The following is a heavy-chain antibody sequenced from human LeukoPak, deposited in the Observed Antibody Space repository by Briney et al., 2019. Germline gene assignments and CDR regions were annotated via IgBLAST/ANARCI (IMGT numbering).Heavy chain of an antibody. Sequence: ASVKVSCKASGYTFTGYYMHWVRQAPGQGLEWMGWINPNSGGTNYAQKFQGGVTMTRDTSISTAYMELSRLRSDDTAVYYCARDGPNYYYMDVWGKGTTVTVSS. CDR2: INPNSGGT. V-gene: IGHV1-2*02. J-gene: IGHJ6*03. CDR3: ARDGPNYYYMDV. CDR1: GYTFTGYY.